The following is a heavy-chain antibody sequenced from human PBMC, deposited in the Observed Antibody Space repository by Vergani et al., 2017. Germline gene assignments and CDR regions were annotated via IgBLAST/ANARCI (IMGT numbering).Heavy chain of an antibody. CDR1: GGSISSYY. D-gene: IGHD3-22*01. CDR3: ARTYYYDSRGYFWGNYFDY. J-gene: IGHJ4*02. CDR2: IYYSGST. V-gene: IGHV4-59*01. Sequence: QVQLQESGPGLVKPSETLSLTCTVSGGSISSYYWSWIRQPPGKGLEWIGYIYYSGSTNYNPSLKSRVTISVDTSKNQFSLKLSSVTVADTALYYCARTYYYDSRGYFWGNYFDYWGQGTLVTVSS.